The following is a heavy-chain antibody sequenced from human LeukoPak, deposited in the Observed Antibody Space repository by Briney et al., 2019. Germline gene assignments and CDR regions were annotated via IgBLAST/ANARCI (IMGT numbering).Heavy chain of an antibody. Sequence: QAGGSLRLSCAASGFTFSSYGMHWVRQAPGKGLEWVAVIWYDGSNKYYADSVEGRFTISRDNAKNSLYLQMNSLRAEDTAVYYCARVGGQQLVNPFDYWGQGTLVTVSS. CDR2: IWYDGSNK. J-gene: IGHJ4*02. V-gene: IGHV3-33*01. CDR3: ARVGGQQLVNPFDY. CDR1: GFTFSSYG. D-gene: IGHD6-13*01.